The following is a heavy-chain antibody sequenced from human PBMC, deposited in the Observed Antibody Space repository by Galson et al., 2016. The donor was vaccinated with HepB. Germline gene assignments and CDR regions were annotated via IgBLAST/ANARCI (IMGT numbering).Heavy chain of an antibody. V-gene: IGHV2-5*02. J-gene: IGHJ4*02. CDR1: GFSLSTSGAA. CDR3: AHRDYYDSSGNTFDY. CDR2: IYWDDDK. Sequence: PALVKPTQTLTLTCTFSGFSLSTSGAAVGWIRQPPGKALEWLALIYWDDDKRYSPSLKSRLTITEETSKNQVVLTMTNMDPVDAATYYCAHRDYYDSSGNTFDYWGQGTLVTVSS. D-gene: IGHD3-22*01.